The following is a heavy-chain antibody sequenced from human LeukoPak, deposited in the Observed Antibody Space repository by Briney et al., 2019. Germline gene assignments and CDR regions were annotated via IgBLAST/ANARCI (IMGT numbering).Heavy chain of an antibody. CDR1: GYTFTSYD. CDR3: ARGPSGYYDIVTGYYGRAPDNWFDP. J-gene: IGHJ5*02. CDR2: MNPNIGNT. Sequence: GSSGKVSCKASGYTFTSYDINWVRQATGQGLGWMGWMNPNIGNTGYAQKFQGRVTMTRNTSISTAYMELCSLRSEDTAVYSCARGPSGYYDIVTGYYGRAPDNWFDPWGQGTLVTVSS. V-gene: IGHV1-8*01. D-gene: IGHD3-9*01.